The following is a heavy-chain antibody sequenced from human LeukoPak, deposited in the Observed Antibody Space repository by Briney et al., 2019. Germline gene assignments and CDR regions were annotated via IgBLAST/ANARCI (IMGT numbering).Heavy chain of an antibody. Sequence: PSETLSLTCTVSGGSISSYYWSWIRQPPGKGLECIGYIYYSGSTNYNPSLNSRVTISVDTSKNQFSLKLSSVTAADTAVYYCARAGYYYDSSGYNNWFDPWGQGTLVTVSS. CDR2: IYYSGST. D-gene: IGHD3-22*01. CDR1: GGSISSYY. J-gene: IGHJ5*02. CDR3: ARAGYYYDSSGYNNWFDP. V-gene: IGHV4-59*01.